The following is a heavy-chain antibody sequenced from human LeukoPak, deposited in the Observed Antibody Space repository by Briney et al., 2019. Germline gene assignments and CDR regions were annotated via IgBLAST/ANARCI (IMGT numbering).Heavy chain of an antibody. CDR2: ISISSNYI. Sequence: KPGGSLRLSCAASGFTFSRYSMNWVRQAPGKGLEWVSSISISSNYIYYPDSLKGRFTISRDNAKNSLYLQMNSLRAEDTAVYYCTVERVAGTPKIHWYFQRRTPLRPYYMDVWGKGTTVTISS. J-gene: IGHJ6*03. CDR3: TVERVAGTPKIHWYFQRRTPLRPYYMDV. CDR1: GFTFSRYS. D-gene: IGHD6-19*01. V-gene: IGHV3-21*01.